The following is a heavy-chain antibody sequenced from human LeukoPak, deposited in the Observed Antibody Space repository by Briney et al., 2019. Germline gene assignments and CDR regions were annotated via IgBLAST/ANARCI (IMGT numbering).Heavy chain of an antibody. V-gene: IGHV4-59*01. CDR3: ARDKYYYDSSNWFDP. D-gene: IGHD3-22*01. J-gene: IGHJ5*02. CDR2: IYYSGST. CDR1: GGSISSYY. Sequence: PSETLSLTCTVSGGSISSYYWSWIRQPPGKGLEWLGYIYYSGSTNYNPSLKSRVTISVDTSKNQFSLKLSSVTAADTAVYYCARDKYYYDSSNWFDPWGQGTLVTVSS.